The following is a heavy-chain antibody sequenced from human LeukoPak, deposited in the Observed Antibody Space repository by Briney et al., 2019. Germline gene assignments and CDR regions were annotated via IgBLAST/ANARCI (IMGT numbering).Heavy chain of an antibody. V-gene: IGHV3-23*01. CDR2: ISGSGGGT. J-gene: IGHJ4*02. CDR3: AKDLYCSGGSCHDLSDY. D-gene: IGHD2-15*01. CDR1: GFTFSSHA. Sequence: GGSLRLSCAASGFTFSSHAMRGVRQAPGKGLEWVSTISGSGGGTYYADSVKGRFTISRDNSKNTLYLQMNSLRAEDTAVYYCAKDLYCSGGSCHDLSDYWGQGTLVTVSS.